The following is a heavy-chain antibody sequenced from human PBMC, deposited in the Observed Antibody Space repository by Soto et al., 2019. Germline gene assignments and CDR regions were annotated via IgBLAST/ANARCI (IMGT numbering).Heavy chain of an antibody. Sequence: ASVKVSCKASGYTFTSYGISWVRQAPGQGLEWMGWISAYNGNTNYAQKLQGRVTMTTDTSTSTAYMELRSLRSDDTAVYYGARELRANPVFDYWGQGTLVTVSS. D-gene: IGHD1-26*01. CDR2: ISAYNGNT. V-gene: IGHV1-18*01. CDR3: ARELRANPVFDY. J-gene: IGHJ4*02. CDR1: GYTFTSYG.